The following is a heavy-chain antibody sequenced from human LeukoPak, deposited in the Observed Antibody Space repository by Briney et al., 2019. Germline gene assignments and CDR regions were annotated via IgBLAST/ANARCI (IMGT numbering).Heavy chain of an antibody. CDR2: IKRDGSET. D-gene: IGHD5-18*01. V-gene: IGHV3-7*03. CDR1: GFIFSSQW. Sequence: GGSLRLSCEASGFIFSSQWMSWVRQAPGKGLXXXANIKRDGSETYYVNSVKGRFTISRDNAKNSLFLQMNSLRVEDTAVYYCASLDTAMVTWRDNWGQGTLVTVSS. CDR3: ASLDTAMVTWRDN. J-gene: IGHJ4*02.